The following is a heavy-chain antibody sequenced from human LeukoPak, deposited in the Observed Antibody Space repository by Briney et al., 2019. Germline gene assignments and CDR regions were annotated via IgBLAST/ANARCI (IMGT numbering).Heavy chain of an antibody. D-gene: IGHD4-17*01. CDR3: TGTTVTTSDY. J-gene: IGHJ4*02. Sequence: GGSLRLSWAASGFTFSCSAMHWVREASGKGLEWGGRIRSKANSYATAYAASVKGRFTISRDDSKNTAYLQMNSLKTEDTAVYYCTGTTVTTSDYWGQGTLVTVSS. V-gene: IGHV3-73*01. CDR1: GFTFSCSA. CDR2: IRSKANSYAT.